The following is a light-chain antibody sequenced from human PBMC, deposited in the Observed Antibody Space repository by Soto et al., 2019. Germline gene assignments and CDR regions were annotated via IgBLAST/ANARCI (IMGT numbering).Light chain of an antibody. V-gene: IGLV2-23*02. Sequence: QSALTQPASVSGSPGQSITISCSGNAVSYQLVSWYQQQPGKAPKLILYNVTRRPSGVSNRFSGFKSGTTASLKITGLQAEDEADYYCCSFVGVTNDVFGTGNKVTVL. J-gene: IGLJ1*01. CDR1: GNAVSYQL. CDR3: CSFVGVTNDV. CDR2: NVT.